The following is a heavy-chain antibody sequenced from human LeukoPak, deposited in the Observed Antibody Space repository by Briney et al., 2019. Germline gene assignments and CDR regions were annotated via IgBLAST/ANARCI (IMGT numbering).Heavy chain of an antibody. J-gene: IGHJ5*02. V-gene: IGHV4-59*12. CDR3: ARDPGGHCDGHSCWGSRIDP. CDR2: IYYTGST. CDR1: GFTFSDYY. Sequence: PGGSLRLSCAASGFTFSDYYMSWIRQPPGKGLEWIGNIYYTGSTYYNPSLKSRLTISIDTSKKQFSLKLTSVTAADTAVYYCARDPGGHCDGHSCWGSRIDPWGQGTLVTVSS. D-gene: IGHD2-15*01.